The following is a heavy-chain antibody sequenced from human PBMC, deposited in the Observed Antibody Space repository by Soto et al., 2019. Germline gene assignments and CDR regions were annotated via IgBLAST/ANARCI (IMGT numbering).Heavy chain of an antibody. CDR2: ISGSDGKT. V-gene: IGHV3-23*01. J-gene: IGHJ4*02. Sequence: QPGGYLRLSCAASGFSFGSYALSWVRQAPGKGLEWVSTISGSDGKTFYADAVKGRFSISRDTSQNTLYLQMNSLRADDTAIYYCARWSYLDYWGQGTRVTSPQ. CDR1: GFSFGSYA. D-gene: IGHD3-3*01. CDR3: ARWSYLDY.